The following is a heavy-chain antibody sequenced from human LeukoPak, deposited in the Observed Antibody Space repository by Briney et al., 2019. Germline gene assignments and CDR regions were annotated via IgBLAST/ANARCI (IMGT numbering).Heavy chain of an antibody. V-gene: IGHV3-23*01. Sequence: GGSLRLSCAASGFTFSSYGMSWVRQAPGKGLEWVSAISGSGGSTYYADSVKGRFTISRDNSKNTLYLQMNSLRAEDTAVYYCAKDYFDCPYAFDIWGQGTMVTVSS. CDR1: GFTFSSYG. CDR3: AKDYFDCPYAFDI. J-gene: IGHJ3*02. D-gene: IGHD3-9*01. CDR2: ISGSGGST.